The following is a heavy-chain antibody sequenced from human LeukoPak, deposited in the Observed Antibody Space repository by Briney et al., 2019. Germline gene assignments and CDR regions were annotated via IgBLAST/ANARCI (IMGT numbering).Heavy chain of an antibody. D-gene: IGHD3-10*01. Sequence: QPGGSLRLSCAASGFTFSSYAMSWVRQAPGKGLEWVSAISGSGGSTYYADSVKGRLTISRDNSKNTLYLQMHSLRAEDTAVYYCAKDPVRGEQAFDIWGQGTMVTVSS. CDR1: GFTFSSYA. CDR3: AKDPVRGEQAFDI. CDR2: ISGSGGST. J-gene: IGHJ3*02. V-gene: IGHV3-23*01.